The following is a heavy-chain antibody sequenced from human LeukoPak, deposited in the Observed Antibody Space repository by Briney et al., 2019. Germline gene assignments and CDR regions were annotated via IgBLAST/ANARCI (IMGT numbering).Heavy chain of an antibody. CDR3: ARVVYDYFWGSYRPAGPYYFDY. CDR2: IYYSGST. D-gene: IGHD3-16*02. V-gene: IGHV4-31*03. J-gene: IGHJ4*02. CDR1: GGSFSSGGYY. Sequence: SETLSLTCTVSGGSFSSGGYYWSWIPQHPGKGLEWIGYIYYSGSTYYNPSLKSRVTTTVDTYKTLFSLKKSSVTDACTAEYCCARVVYDYFWGSYRPAGPYYFDYWGQGTMVTVSS.